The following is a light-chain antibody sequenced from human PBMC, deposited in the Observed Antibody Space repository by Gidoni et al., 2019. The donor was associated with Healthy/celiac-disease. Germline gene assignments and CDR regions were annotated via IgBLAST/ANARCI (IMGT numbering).Light chain of an antibody. CDR1: QSVSSSY. Sequence: DIVLTQSPGTLSLSPGERATLSCRASQSVSSSYVAWYQQKPGQAPRLLIYGASSRATGIPERCSGSGSGTDFTLTISRLEPEDFAVYYCQQYGSSPYTFGQGTKLEIK. J-gene: IGKJ2*01. V-gene: IGKV3-20*01. CDR3: QQYGSSPYT. CDR2: GAS.